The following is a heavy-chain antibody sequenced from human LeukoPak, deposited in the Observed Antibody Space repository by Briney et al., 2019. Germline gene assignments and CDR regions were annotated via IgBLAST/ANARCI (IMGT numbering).Heavy chain of an antibody. J-gene: IGHJ5*02. V-gene: IGHV4-39*07. CDR2: IYYSGST. Sequence: SETLSLTCTVSGGSISSSSYYWGWIRQPPGKGLEWIGSIYYSGSTYYNPSLKSRVTISVDTSKNQFSLKLSSVTAADTAVYYCARDRGAARPFDPWGQGTLVTVSS. D-gene: IGHD6-6*01. CDR1: GGSISSSSYY. CDR3: ARDRGAARPFDP.